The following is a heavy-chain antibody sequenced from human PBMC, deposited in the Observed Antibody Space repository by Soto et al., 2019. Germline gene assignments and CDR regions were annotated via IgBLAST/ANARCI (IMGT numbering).Heavy chain of an antibody. CDR2: ILYDGGDE. J-gene: IGHJ4*02. CDR3: AKAGGGFGDFVHH. Sequence: GGSLRLSCAASGFTFSSYGMHWVRQAPGKGLEWVTGILYDGGDEYYADSVKGRFTISRENSKNTLYLQMNSLRTENSAVYYCAKAGGGFGDFVHHWGQGTPVTVSS. V-gene: IGHV3-30*18. CDR1: GFTFSSYG. D-gene: IGHD3-10*01.